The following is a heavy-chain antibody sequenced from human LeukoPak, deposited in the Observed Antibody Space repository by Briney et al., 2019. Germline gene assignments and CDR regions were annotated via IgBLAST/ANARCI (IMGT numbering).Heavy chain of an antibody. D-gene: IGHD3-10*01. CDR1: GFTFSTYG. CDR3: AKDRIIDYYGSGSYYAYDY. J-gene: IGHJ4*02. V-gene: IGHV3-30*02. Sequence: GGSPRLSCAASGFTFSTYGMDWVRQAPGKGLEWVAFIRYDGRNKYYADSVKGRFTISRDNSKNTLYLQMNSLRAEDTAVYYCAKDRIIDYYGSGSYYAYDYWGQGTLVTVSS. CDR2: IRYDGRNK.